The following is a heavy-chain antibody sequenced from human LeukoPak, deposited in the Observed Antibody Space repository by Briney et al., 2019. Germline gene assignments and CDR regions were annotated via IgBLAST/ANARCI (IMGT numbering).Heavy chain of an antibody. J-gene: IGHJ4*02. D-gene: IGHD3-10*01. CDR2: ISYDGSNK. CDR3: AKDRLEFYGSARYYFDS. V-gene: IGHV3-30*04. CDR1: GFTFRSYA. Sequence: HAGGSLRLSCAASGFTFRSYAMHWVRQAPGKGLEWVAVISYDGSNKYYADSVKGRFTISRDSSKDTLYLQMNSLRTEDTAVYFCAKDRLEFYGSARYYFDSWGRGSLATVSS.